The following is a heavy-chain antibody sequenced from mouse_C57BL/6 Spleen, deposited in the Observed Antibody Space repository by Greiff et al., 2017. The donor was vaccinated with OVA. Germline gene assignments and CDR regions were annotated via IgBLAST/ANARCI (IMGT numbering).Heavy chain of an antibody. J-gene: IGHJ4*01. CDR1: GYTFTSYW. Sequence: QVQLQQPGAELVKPGASVKLSCKASGYTFTSYWMHWVKQRPGQGLEWIGVIHPNSGSTNYNEKFKSKATLTVDKSSSTAYMQLSSLTSEDSAVYYCARNYYGSSSYAMDYWGQGTSVTVSS. CDR2: IHPNSGST. CDR3: ARNYYGSSSYAMDY. V-gene: IGHV1-64*01. D-gene: IGHD1-1*01.